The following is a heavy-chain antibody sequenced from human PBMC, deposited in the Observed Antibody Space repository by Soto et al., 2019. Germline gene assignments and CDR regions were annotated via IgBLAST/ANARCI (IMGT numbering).Heavy chain of an antibody. Sequence: GGSLRLSCAASGFTFSSYWMSWVRQAPGKGLEWVANIKQDGSEKYYVDSVKGRFTISRDNANNSLYLQMNSLRAEDTAVYYCARLDTGYYYGMDVWGQGTTVTVSS. CDR1: GFTFSSYW. J-gene: IGHJ6*02. CDR3: ARLDTGYYYGMDV. V-gene: IGHV3-7*03. D-gene: IGHD5-18*01. CDR2: IKQDGSEK.